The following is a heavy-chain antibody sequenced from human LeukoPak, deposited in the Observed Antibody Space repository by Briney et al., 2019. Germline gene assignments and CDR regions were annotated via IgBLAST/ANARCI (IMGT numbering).Heavy chain of an antibody. CDR3: ARRAARSFDY. V-gene: IGHV4-34*01. CDR1: GGSFSGYY. J-gene: IGHJ4*02. CDR2: INHSGST. Sequence: SETLSLTCAVYGGSFSGYYWSWIRQPPGKGLEWIGEINHSGSTSYNPSLKSRVTISVDTSKNQFSLKLSSVTAADTAVYYCARRAARSFDYWGKGTLVTVSS. D-gene: IGHD6-6*01.